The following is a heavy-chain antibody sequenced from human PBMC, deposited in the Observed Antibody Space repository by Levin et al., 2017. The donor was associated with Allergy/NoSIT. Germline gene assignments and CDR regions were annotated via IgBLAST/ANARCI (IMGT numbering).Heavy chain of an antibody. J-gene: IGHJ5*02. Sequence: PSETLSLTCAVYGGSFSGYYWSWIRQPPGKGLEWIGEINHSGSTNYNPSLKSRVTISVDTSKNQFSLKLSSVTAADTAVYYCASSRGGNWFDPWGQGTLVTVSS. D-gene: IGHD3-16*01. CDR2: INHSGST. CDR3: ASSRGGNWFDP. CDR1: GGSFSGYY. V-gene: IGHV4-34*01.